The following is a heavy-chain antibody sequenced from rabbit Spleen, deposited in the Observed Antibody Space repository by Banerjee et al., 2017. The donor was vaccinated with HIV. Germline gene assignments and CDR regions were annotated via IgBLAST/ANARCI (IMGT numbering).Heavy chain of an antibody. D-gene: IGHD8-1*01. J-gene: IGHJ3*01. CDR1: GIDFSNYNF. CDR2: IDIGSRDFT. CDR3: ARDTGSSFSTYGMDL. V-gene: IGHV1S45*01. Sequence: QEQLEESGGGLVQPGASLTLTCKASGIDFSNYNFMCWVRQAPGKGLECIACIDIGSRDFTYYASWAKGRFTISKTSSTTVTLQMTSLTVADTATYFCARDTGSSFSTYGMDLWGQGTLVTVS.